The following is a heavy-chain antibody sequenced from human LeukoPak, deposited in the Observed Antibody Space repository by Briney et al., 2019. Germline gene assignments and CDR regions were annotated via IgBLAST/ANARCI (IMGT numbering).Heavy chain of an antibody. Sequence: ASVKVSCKASGYTFTGYYMHWVRQAPGQGLEWMGWINPNSGGTNYAQKFQGRVTMTRDTSTSTVYMELSSLRSEDTAVYYCARDLSSGYYGSGSPTPHFDYWGQGTLVTVSS. CDR1: GYTFTGYY. CDR2: INPNSGGT. CDR3: ARDLSSGYYGSGSPTPHFDY. J-gene: IGHJ4*02. V-gene: IGHV1-2*02. D-gene: IGHD3-10*01.